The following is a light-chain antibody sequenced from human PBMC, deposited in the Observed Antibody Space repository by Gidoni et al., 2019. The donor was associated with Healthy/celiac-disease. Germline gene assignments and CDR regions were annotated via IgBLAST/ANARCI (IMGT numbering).Light chain of an antibody. CDR3: QQYNNWPLGFT. Sequence: EIVMTQSPATLSVSPGERATLSCRASQSVSSNLAWYQQKPGQAPRLLIYGASTRATGIPARFSGRGSGTEFTLTISSLQSEDFVVYYCQQYNNWPLGFTFGPGTKVDIK. CDR1: QSVSSN. V-gene: IGKV3-15*01. CDR2: GAS. J-gene: IGKJ3*01.